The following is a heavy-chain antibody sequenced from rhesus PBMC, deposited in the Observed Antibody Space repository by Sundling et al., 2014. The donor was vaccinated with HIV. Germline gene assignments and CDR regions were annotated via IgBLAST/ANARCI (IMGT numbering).Heavy chain of an antibody. D-gene: IGHD1-32*01. J-gene: IGHJ1*01. CDR1: GFTFSTYA. CDR3: TSSYGMGYFEF. Sequence: EVQLVESGGGLVQPGGSLRLSCAVSGFTFSTYAMSWVRQAPGKGLEWVSSISSASSYIYYTDSVKGRFTISRDNAKNSLSLQMNSPRAEDTAEYYCTSSYGMGYFEFWGQGALVTVSS. V-gene: IGHV3-136*01. CDR2: ISSASSYI.